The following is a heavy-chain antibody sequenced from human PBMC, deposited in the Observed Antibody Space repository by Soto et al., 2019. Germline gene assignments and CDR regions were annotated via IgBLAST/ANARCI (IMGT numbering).Heavy chain of an antibody. Sequence: SVKVSCKASGGTFSSYTISWVRQAPGQGLEWMGRIIPILGIANYAQKFQGRVTITADKSTSTAYMELSSLRSEDTAVYYCASVLYGDYGVFDIWGQGTMVTVSS. D-gene: IGHD4-17*01. CDR2: IIPILGIA. V-gene: IGHV1-69*02. J-gene: IGHJ3*02. CDR1: GGTFSSYT. CDR3: ASVLYGDYGVFDI.